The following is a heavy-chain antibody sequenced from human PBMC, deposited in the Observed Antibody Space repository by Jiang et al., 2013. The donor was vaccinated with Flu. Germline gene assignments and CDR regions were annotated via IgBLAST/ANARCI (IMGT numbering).Heavy chain of an antibody. CDR1: GVSINSGDYY. CDR3: VRDGTIAGRPGVFDL. D-gene: IGHD6-6*01. V-gene: IGHV4-30-4*01. J-gene: IGHJ3*01. CDR2: VYTSGDT. Sequence: KPSQTLSLTCTVSGVSINSGDYYWTWIRQPPAEGLEWIGYVYTSGDTYYTPSLRSRVTMSLDTSKSQFSLKLDSVTAADMAVYFCVRDGTIAGRPGVFDLWGPGTMVTVSS.